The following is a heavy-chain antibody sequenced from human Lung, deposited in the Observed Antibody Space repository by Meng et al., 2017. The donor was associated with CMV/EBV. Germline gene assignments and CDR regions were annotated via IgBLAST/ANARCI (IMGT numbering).Heavy chain of an antibody. CDR1: GFTFSSYS. CDR3: ARVVVPATLAMEV. D-gene: IGHD2-2*01. CDR2: ISSSSSYI. V-gene: IGHV3-21*01. Sequence: GGSLRLSCAASGFTFSSYSMNWVRQAPGKGLEWVSSISSSSSYIYYADSVQGRFTISRDNAKNSLYLQMNSLRAEDTAVYYCARVVVPATLAMEVWGQGTTVTVSS. J-gene: IGHJ6*02.